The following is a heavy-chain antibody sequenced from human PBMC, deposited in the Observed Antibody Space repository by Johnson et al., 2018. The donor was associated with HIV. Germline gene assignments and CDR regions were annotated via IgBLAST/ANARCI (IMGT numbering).Heavy chain of an antibody. CDR2: MWYDGSNK. CDR1: GFTFSTYG. J-gene: IGHJ3*02. D-gene: IGHD3-22*01. V-gene: IGHV3-30*19. Sequence: QVQLVESGGGVVQPGGSLKLSCAASGFTFSTYGMHWVRQAPGKGLEWVAVMWYDGSNKYYADSVKGRFTISRDNSKDTLYLQMNSLRPEDTAVYYCARGVDSSAYSFWGYDAFDIWGQGTKVTVSS. CDR3: ARGVDSSAYSFWGYDAFDI.